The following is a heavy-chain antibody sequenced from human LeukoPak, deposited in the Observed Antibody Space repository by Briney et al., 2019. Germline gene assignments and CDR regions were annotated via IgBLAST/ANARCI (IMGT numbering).Heavy chain of an antibody. CDR2: IYTSGST. J-gene: IGHJ4*02. V-gene: IGHV4-4*07. CDR3: ARGLWVRGGYYFDY. D-gene: IGHD3-10*01. Sequence: SETLSLTCTVSGGSISSYYWSWIRQPAGKGLEWIGRIYTSGSTNYNPSLKSRVAMSVDTSKNQFSLKLSSVTAADTAVYYCARGLWVRGGYYFDYWGQGTLVTVSS. CDR1: GGSISSYY.